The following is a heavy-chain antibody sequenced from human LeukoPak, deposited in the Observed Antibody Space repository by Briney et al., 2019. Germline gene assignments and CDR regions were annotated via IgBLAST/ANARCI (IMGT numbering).Heavy chain of an antibody. CDR2: ISSSGSFI. CDR1: GFTFSSYS. V-gene: IGHV3-21*01. D-gene: IGHD2-15*01. J-gene: IGHJ4*02. Sequence: PGGSLRLSCAASGFTFSSYSMNWVRQAPGKGLEWVSSISSSGSFIYYADSVKGRFTISRDNAKNSLYLQINSLRAEDTAVYYCARVQQHCSGGSCPTTDYWGQGTLVTVSS. CDR3: ARVQQHCSGGSCPTTDY.